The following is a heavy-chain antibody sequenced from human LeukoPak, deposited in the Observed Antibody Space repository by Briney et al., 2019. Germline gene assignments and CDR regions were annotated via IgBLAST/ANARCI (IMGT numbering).Heavy chain of an antibody. V-gene: IGHV3-23*01. J-gene: IGHJ4*02. CDR3: AKAFSSAYDYGPTDS. D-gene: IGHD4/OR15-4a*01. Sequence: GGSLRLSCEASEFTFSSYWMMWVRQAPGKGLEWVSTINKNGGTTYYADSVKGRFTISRDNSDNTLHLQMNSPRAEDTAVYYCAKAFSSAYDYGPTDSWGQGTLVTVSS. CDR1: EFTFSSYW. CDR2: INKNGGTT.